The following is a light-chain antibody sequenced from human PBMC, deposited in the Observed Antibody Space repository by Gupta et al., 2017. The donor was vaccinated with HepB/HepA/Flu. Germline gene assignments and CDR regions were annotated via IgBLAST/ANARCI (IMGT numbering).Light chain of an antibody. Sequence: QAVLTQPPSVSGAPGQTVPISCNGSSSNIGADNDVHWYQQLPGTAPKLLISGYTNRPSGVPDRFSASKSGTSASLAITGLQAKDEAHYYCQSVDSSLSVVFGGGTKLTVL. V-gene: IGLV1-40*01. CDR3: QSVDSSLSVV. J-gene: IGLJ3*02. CDR1: SSNIGADND. CDR2: GYT.